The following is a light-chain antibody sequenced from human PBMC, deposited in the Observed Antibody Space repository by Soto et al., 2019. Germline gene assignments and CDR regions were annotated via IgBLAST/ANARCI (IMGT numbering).Light chain of an antibody. Sequence: QSALTQPASVSGSPGQSITISCTGTSSDVGGYNYVSWYQQYPGKAPKFMIYDVSNRPSGVSNRFSGSKSGNTASLTISGLQAEDEADYYCSSYTSRSNLMVFGGGTKLTVL. J-gene: IGLJ2*01. CDR2: DVS. CDR3: SSYTSRSNLMV. CDR1: SSDVGGYNY. V-gene: IGLV2-14*01.